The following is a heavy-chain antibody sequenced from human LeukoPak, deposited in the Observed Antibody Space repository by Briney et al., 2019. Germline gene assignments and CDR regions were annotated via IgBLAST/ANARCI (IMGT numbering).Heavy chain of an antibody. Sequence: PSETLSLTCSVSGGSIGSYYWSWIRQPPGKGLEWIGHLSNSGSTNYNPSLKSRVTISVDTSKNQFSLKLNSVTAADTAVYYCARATETFSWFLQHWGQGTLFTVSS. CDR2: LSNSGST. V-gene: IGHV4-59*01. CDR1: GGSIGSYY. D-gene: IGHD6-13*01. CDR3: ARATETFSWFLQH. J-gene: IGHJ1*01.